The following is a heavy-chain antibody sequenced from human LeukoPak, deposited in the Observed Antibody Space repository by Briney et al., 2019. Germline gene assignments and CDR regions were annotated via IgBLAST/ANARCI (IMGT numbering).Heavy chain of an antibody. V-gene: IGHV3-30*18. CDR2: ISYDGSNK. D-gene: IGHD3-16*01. CDR3: AKSLAVWGSPDDY. CDR1: GFTISSYG. Sequence: GRSLRLSCAASGFTISSYGMHWVRQAPGKGLEWVADISYDGSNKYYADSLKGRFTISRDNSKNTLYLQMNSLRAEDTAVYFCAKSLAVWGSPDDYWGQGTLVSVSS. J-gene: IGHJ4*02.